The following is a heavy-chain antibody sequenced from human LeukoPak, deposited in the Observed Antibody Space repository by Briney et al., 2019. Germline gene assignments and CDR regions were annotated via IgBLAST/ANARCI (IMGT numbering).Heavy chain of an antibody. CDR2: IYYSGST. J-gene: IGHJ6*03. Sequence: SETLSLTCTVSGGSISTTSYYWGWIRHPPGKGLECIGNIYYSGSTNYNPSLKSPFTISVYTSKNQFSLKLSSVTATDTAVYYCARTYLGRTAGGYYQYMDVWGKGTTVTISS. CDR3: ARTYLGRTAGGYYQYMDV. CDR1: GGSISTTSYY. V-gene: IGHV4-39*07. D-gene: IGHD1/OR15-1a*01.